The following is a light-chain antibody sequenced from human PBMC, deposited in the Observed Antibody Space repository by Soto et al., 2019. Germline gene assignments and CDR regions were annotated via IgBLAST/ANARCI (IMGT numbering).Light chain of an antibody. CDR1: QYISSW. J-gene: IGKJ1*01. CDR3: QHYNSYSEA. Sequence: DIQMTQSPSSLSASIGDRVTITCRASQYISSWLAWYQQKPGKAPKLLMFDTFSLESGVPSRFSGSRSGTEFTLTISSLQPDDFATYYCQHYNSYSEAFGQGTKVDIK. V-gene: IGKV1-5*01. CDR2: DTF.